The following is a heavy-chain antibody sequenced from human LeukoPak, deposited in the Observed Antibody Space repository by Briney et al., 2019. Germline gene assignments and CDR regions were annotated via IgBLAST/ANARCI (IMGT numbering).Heavy chain of an antibody. J-gene: IGHJ3*02. V-gene: IGHV3-9*01. D-gene: IGHD5-24*01. CDR3: AKDIRDGYNFDAFDI. CDR2: ISWNSGSI. Sequence: GGSLRLSCAASGFTFSNFLMTWVRQAPGKGPEWVSGISWNSGSIGYADSVKGRFTISRDNAKNSLYLQMNSLRAEDTALYYCAKDIRDGYNFDAFDIWGQGTMVTVSS. CDR1: GFTFSNFL.